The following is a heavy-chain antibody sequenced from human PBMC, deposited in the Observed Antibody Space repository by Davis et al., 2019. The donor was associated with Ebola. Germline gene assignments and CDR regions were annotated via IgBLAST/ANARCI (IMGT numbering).Heavy chain of an antibody. D-gene: IGHD4-23*01. J-gene: IGHJ6*02. V-gene: IGHV1-69*13. CDR3: ARGSVRRMTTVVTRYYYGMDV. CDR2: IIPIFGTA. Sequence: SVKVSCKASGGTFSSYAISWVRQAPGQGLEWMGGIIPIFGTANYAQKFQGRVTITADESTSTAYMELSSLRSEDTAVYYCARGSVRRMTTVVTRYYYGMDVWGQGTTVTVSS. CDR1: GGTFSSYA.